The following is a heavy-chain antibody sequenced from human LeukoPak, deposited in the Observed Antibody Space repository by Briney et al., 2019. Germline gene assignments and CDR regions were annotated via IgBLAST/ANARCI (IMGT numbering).Heavy chain of an antibody. V-gene: IGHV3-23*01. D-gene: IGHD1-26*01. CDR2: ISASGHAT. CDR3: AKWPEGATPKFHH. Sequence: GGSLRLSCAASGFTFSSYAMSWVRQAPGKGLEAPGKGLEWVSTISASGHATYYPDSVRGRFTISRDNSKSTLHLQMDSLRAEDSALYYCAKWPEGATPKFHHWGQGTLVTVSS. J-gene: IGHJ4*02. CDR1: GFTFSSYA.